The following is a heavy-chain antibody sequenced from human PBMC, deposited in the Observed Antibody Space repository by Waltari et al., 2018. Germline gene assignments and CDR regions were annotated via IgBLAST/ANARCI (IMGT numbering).Heavy chain of an antibody. J-gene: IGHJ6*02. CDR3: ARSEDDDGRYYYGMDV. D-gene: IGHD2-8*01. V-gene: IGHV1-69*10. Sequence: QVQLVQSGAEVKKPGSSVKVSCTTSGGTFSSFAPSWVRQAPGQGLEWMGGIIPIVDLTNYAQSFQGRVTITADKSTTTAYMELSSLTSEDTAIYYCARSEDDDGRYYYGMDVWGQGTTVTVSS. CDR1: GGTFSSFA. CDR2: IIPIVDLT.